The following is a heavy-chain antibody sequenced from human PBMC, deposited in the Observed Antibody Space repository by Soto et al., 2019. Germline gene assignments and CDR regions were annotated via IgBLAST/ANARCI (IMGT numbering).Heavy chain of an antibody. Sequence: LRLSCAASGFTFSSYSMNWVRQAPGKGLEWVSSISSSSSYIYYADSVKGRFTISRDNAKNSLYLQMNSLRAEDTAVYYCARDRGYSYGSLQYYYYCYGMDVWGQGTTVTVSS. CDR2: ISSSSSYI. D-gene: IGHD5-18*01. J-gene: IGHJ6*02. CDR3: ARDRGYSYGSLQYYYYCYGMDV. CDR1: GFTFSSYS. V-gene: IGHV3-21*01.